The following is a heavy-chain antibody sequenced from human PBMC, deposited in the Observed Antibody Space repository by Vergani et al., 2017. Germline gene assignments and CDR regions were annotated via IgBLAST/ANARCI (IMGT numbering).Heavy chain of an antibody. CDR1: GGSFSTGGQS. Sequence: QVQLQESGPGLVKPSQTLSLTCTVSGGSFSTGGQSWTWLRQSAGKGLEWIGRIYTSGATNYNPSLRSRAIMSVDASKKQFSLKLTSVTAADTAVYYCAKGCGPAKFRWTCEEWFDPWGQGTLVTVSS. CDR3: AKGCGPAKFRWTCEEWFDP. V-gene: IGHV4-61*02. CDR2: IYTSGAT. D-gene: IGHD2-21*01. J-gene: IGHJ5*02.